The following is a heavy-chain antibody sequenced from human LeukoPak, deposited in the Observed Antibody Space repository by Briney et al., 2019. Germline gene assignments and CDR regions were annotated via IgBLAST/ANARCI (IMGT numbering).Heavy chain of an antibody. CDR2: IYYSGST. Sequence: PSETLSLTCTVSGGSISSSSYYWGWIRQPPGKGLEWIGSIYYSGSTYYNPSLKSRVTISVDTSKNQFSLKLSSVTAADTAVYYCARHPAMVRGVIITTPGNVDYWGQGTLVTVSS. CDR3: ARHPAMVRGVIITTPGNVDY. J-gene: IGHJ4*02. CDR1: GGSISSSSYY. D-gene: IGHD3-10*01. V-gene: IGHV4-39*01.